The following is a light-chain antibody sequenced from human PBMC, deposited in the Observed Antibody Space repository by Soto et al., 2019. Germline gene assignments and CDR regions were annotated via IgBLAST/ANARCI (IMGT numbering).Light chain of an antibody. J-gene: IGLJ3*02. Sequence: VLTQPPSASGTPGQRVTISCSGSSSNIGINTVNWYQQLPGTAPKLLIYGTNQRPSGVPDRFSGSKSGTSGSLAISGLQSEDEADYYCAAWDDGLNGWVFGGGTKVTVL. CDR2: GTN. CDR3: AAWDDGLNGWV. V-gene: IGLV1-44*01. CDR1: SSNIGINT.